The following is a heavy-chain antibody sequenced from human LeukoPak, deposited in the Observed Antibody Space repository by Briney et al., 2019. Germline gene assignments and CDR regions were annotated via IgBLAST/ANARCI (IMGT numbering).Heavy chain of an antibody. V-gene: IGHV3-30*04. Sequence: GRSLRLSCAASGFTFSSYAMHWVRQAPGKGLEWVAVISYDGSNKYYADSVKGRFTISRDNSKNTLYLQMNSLRAEDTAVHCCARDGVYYGSGYYYYYYYMDVWGKGTTVTVSS. CDR2: ISYDGSNK. J-gene: IGHJ6*03. D-gene: IGHD3-10*01. CDR1: GFTFSSYA. CDR3: ARDGVYYGSGYYYYYYYMDV.